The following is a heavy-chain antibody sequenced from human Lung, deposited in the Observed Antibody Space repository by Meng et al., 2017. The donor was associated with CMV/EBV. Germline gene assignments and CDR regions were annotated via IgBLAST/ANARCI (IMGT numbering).Heavy chain of an antibody. CDR1: GFXFSDYF. CDR3: ASEPFFWGAAPIPPRNGLDV. J-gene: IGHJ6*02. Sequence: GGSXRLXCAASGFXFSDYFMSWIRQAPGKGWEWVSYISSSGTTIYYADSVKGRFTISRDNGKSSLFLQMNSLRVEDTAVYYCASEPFFWGAAPIPPRNGLDVXGQGXAVTVSS. V-gene: IGHV3-11*01. D-gene: IGHD6-6*01. CDR2: ISSSGTTI.